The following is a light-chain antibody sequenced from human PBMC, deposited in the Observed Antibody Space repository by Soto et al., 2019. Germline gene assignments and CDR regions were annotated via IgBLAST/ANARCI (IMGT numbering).Light chain of an antibody. CDR1: HSISPY. Sequence: DIQMTQSPSTLSASVGDRVTITCRASHSISPYLAWYQQKPGKAPKLLIYKASTLKSGVPSRFSGSGSGTEFTLTISSLQPDDFATYYCQHYNSYSEAFGQGTKVDI. V-gene: IGKV1-5*03. CDR2: KAS. J-gene: IGKJ1*01. CDR3: QHYNSYSEA.